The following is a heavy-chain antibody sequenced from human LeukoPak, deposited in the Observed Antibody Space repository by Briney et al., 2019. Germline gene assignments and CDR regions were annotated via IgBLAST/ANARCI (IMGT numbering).Heavy chain of an antibody. Sequence: SETLSLTCTVSGGSISSYYWSWIRQPPGKGLEWIGYIYYSGSTNYNPSLKSRVTISVDTSKNQFSVTAADTAVYYYARHRPIYDYVWGSYRLFGWFDPWGQGTLVTVSS. D-gene: IGHD3-16*02. CDR1: GGSISSYY. CDR2: IYYSGST. CDR3: ARHRPIYDYVWGSYRLFGWFDP. V-gene: IGHV4-59*08. J-gene: IGHJ5*02.